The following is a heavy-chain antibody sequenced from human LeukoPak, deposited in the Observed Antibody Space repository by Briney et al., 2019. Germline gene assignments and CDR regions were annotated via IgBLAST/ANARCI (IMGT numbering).Heavy chain of an antibody. Sequence: PSETLSLTCTVSGGSISSYYWSWIRQPPGKGLEWIGYIYYSGSTNYNPSLKSRVTISVDTSKNQFSLKLSSVTAADTAVYCCAREPTEVRYAFDIWGQGTMVTVSS. D-gene: IGHD2-2*01. V-gene: IGHV4-59*01. CDR2: IYYSGST. J-gene: IGHJ3*02. CDR3: AREPTEVRYAFDI. CDR1: GGSISSYY.